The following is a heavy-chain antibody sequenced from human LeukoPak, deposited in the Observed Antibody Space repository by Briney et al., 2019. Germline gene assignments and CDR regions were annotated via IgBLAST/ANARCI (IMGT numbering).Heavy chain of an antibody. V-gene: IGHV4-59*01. Sequence: PSETLSLTCTVSGGSISNYYWSWIRQPPGKELECVGYVYYSGSPDYNPSLKSRVTISIDTSKNQFSLKLTSVTAADTAVYYCARDQYSGRFDYWGQGTLVTVSS. CDR2: VYYSGSP. CDR1: GGSISNYY. CDR3: ARDQYSGRFDY. D-gene: IGHD1-26*01. J-gene: IGHJ4*02.